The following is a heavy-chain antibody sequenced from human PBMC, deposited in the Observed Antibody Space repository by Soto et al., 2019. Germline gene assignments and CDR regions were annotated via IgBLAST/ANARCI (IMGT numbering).Heavy chain of an antibody. CDR3: AREMVRGVGSDY. J-gene: IGHJ4*02. CDR1: GYTFTSYG. CDR2: ISTYNGNT. D-gene: IGHD3-10*01. V-gene: IGHV1-18*01. Sequence: QVQLVQSGAEVKKPGASVKVSCKASGYTFTSYGISWVRQAPGQGLEWMGWISTYNGNTKYAQKLQGRVTMTTDTATSTAYMELRSLRPEDTAVFYCAREMVRGVGSDYWGQGTLVTVSS.